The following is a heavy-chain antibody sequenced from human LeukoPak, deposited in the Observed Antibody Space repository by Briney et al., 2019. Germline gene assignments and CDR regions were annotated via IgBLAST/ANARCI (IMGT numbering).Heavy chain of an antibody. V-gene: IGHV4-39*02. CDR2: IYYSGST. D-gene: IGHD3-16*01. CDR3: ARKIYDYVWGSCSGFDY. J-gene: IGHJ4*02. CDR1: GGPISSSSYY. Sequence: PSETLSLTCTVSGGPISSSSYYWGWIRQPPGKGLEWIGSIYYSGSTYYNPSLKSRVTISVDTSKNHFSLKLSSVTAADTAVYYCARKIYDYVWGSCSGFDYWGQGTLVTVSS.